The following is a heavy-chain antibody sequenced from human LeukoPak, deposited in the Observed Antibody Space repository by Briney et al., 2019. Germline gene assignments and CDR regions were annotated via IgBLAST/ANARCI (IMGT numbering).Heavy chain of an antibody. CDR2: IWYDGSNK. CDR1: GFTFSSYG. J-gene: IGHJ6*03. Sequence: GGSLRLSCAASGFTFSSYGMHWVRQAPGKGLEWVAVIWYDGSNKYYADSVKGRFTISRDNSKNTLYLQMNSLRAEDTAVYYCARDRISVVTASLRSYMDVWGKGTTVTVSS. V-gene: IGHV3-33*01. D-gene: IGHD2-21*02. CDR3: ARDRISVVTASLRSYMDV.